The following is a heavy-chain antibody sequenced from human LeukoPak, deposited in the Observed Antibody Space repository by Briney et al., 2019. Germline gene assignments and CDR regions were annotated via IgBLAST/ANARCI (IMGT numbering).Heavy chain of an antibody. Sequence: ASVKVSCKASGYTFTSYDINWVRQATGQGLEWMGWMNPNSGNTGYAQKFQGRVTTTRNTSISTAYMELSSLRSEDTAVYYCARGQGIAAAGIQNDYWGQGTLVTVSS. D-gene: IGHD6-13*01. J-gene: IGHJ4*02. CDR2: MNPNSGNT. CDR1: GYTFTSYD. V-gene: IGHV1-8*01. CDR3: ARGQGIAAAGIQNDY.